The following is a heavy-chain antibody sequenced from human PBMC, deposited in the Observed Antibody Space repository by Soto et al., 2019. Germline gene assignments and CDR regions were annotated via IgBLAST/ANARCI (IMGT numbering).Heavy chain of an antibody. J-gene: IGHJ5*02. CDR1: GFTFSSYS. CDR3: ASGGGSTMVRGVILLGDTPSYNWFDP. D-gene: IGHD3-10*01. CDR2: ISSSSSTI. V-gene: IGHV3-48*02. Sequence: GGSLRLSCAASGFTFSSYSMNWVRQAPWKGLEWVSYISSSSSTIYYAASVKGRFTISRDNAKNSLYLQMNSLRDEDTAVYYCASGGGSTMVRGVILLGDTPSYNWFDPWGEGTLVTVSS.